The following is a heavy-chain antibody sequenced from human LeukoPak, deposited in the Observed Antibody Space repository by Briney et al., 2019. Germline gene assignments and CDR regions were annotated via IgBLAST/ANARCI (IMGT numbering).Heavy chain of an antibody. D-gene: IGHD6-19*01. V-gene: IGHV4-59*01. J-gene: IGHJ6*02. Sequence: SETLSLTCTVSGVSISSYYWSWIRQPPGKGLEWLGYIYYSGSTNYNPSLKSGVTISVDTSKNQFSLKLSSVTAADTAVYYCARLGWYYPYYYYYGMDVWGQGTTVTVSS. CDR3: ARLGWYYPYYYYYGMDV. CDR2: IYYSGST. CDR1: GVSISSYY.